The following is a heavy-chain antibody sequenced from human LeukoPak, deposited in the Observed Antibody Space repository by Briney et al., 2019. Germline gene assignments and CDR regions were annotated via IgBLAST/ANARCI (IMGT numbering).Heavy chain of an antibody. V-gene: IGHV1-18*01. CDR2: ICDNNGNT. CDR1: GYPFPMYG. J-gene: IGHJ5*02. D-gene: IGHD1-14*01. Sequence: ASVRVSCKASGYPFPMYGFNWVRQAPGQGLEWMGCICDNNGNTNYAQKFQGRVTMTTNTSTNTAYMDLTNLKSDDTAIYYCARGPRFDPGGQGTLVTVSS. CDR3: ARGPRFDP.